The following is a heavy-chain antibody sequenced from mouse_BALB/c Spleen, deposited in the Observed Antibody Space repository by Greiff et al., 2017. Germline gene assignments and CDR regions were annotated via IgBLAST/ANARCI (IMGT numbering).Heavy chain of an antibody. V-gene: IGHV2-9*02. CDR1: GFSLTSYG. CDR2: IWAGGST. D-gene: IGHD2-4*01. Sequence: QVQLKESGPGLVAPSQSLSITCTVSGFSLTSYGVHWVRQPPGKGLEWLGVIWAGGSTNYNSALMSRLSISKDNSKSQVFLKMNSLQTDDTAMYYCARDWDDYDVDYAMDYWGQGTSVTVSS. J-gene: IGHJ4*01. CDR3: ARDWDDYDVDYAMDY.